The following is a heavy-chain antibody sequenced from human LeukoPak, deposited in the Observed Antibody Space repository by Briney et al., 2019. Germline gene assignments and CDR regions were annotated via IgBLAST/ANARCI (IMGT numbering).Heavy chain of an antibody. D-gene: IGHD3-10*01. CDR3: ATENYYGSGSYSL. J-gene: IGHJ3*01. CDR1: GFTFSSYS. V-gene: IGHV3-21*01. Sequence: GGSLRLSCAASGFTFSSYSMNWVRQAPGKGLEWVSSISSSSSYIYYADSVKGRFTISRDNAKNSLYLQMNSLRAEDTAVYYCATENYYGSGSYSLWGQGTMVTVSS. CDR2: ISSSSSYI.